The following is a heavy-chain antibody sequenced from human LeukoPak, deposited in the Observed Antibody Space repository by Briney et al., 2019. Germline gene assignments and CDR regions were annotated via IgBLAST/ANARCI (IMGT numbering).Heavy chain of an antibody. J-gene: IGHJ5*02. CDR1: GGSISSGGYS. V-gene: IGHV4-31*03. CDR2: IYYSGST. CDR3: ASCQGWFDP. Sequence: SETLSLTCTVSGGSISSGGYSWSWIRQHPGKGLEWIGYIYYSGSTYYNPSLKSRVTISVDTSKNQFSLKLSSVTAADTAVYYCASCQGWFDPWGQGTLVTVSS.